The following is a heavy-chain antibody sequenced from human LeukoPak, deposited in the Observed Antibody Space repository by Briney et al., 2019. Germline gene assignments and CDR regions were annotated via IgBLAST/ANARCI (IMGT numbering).Heavy chain of an antibody. Sequence: ASVKVSCKASEYTFTGYYIHWVRQAPGQGLEWMGWIDPNTGDSNYVQKFQGRVTMTRDTSISTAYMELSRLRSDDTAVYYCARDLYYYGSGSHDYYYYYMDVWGKGTTVTISS. D-gene: IGHD3-10*01. CDR3: ARDLYYYGSGSHDYYYYYMDV. V-gene: IGHV1-2*02. CDR2: IDPNTGDS. CDR1: EYTFTGYY. J-gene: IGHJ6*03.